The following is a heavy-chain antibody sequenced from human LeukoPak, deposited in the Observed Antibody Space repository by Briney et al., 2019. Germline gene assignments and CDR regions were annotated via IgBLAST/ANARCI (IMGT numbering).Heavy chain of an antibody. CDR2: IYPGDSDT. V-gene: IGHV5-51*01. CDR3: ARLYYDFWSAPEYYFDY. J-gene: IGHJ4*02. D-gene: IGHD3-3*01. CDR1: GYSFTSHW. Sequence: GESLKISCKGSGYSFTSHWIGWVRQMPGKGLEWMGIIYPGDSDTRYSPSFQGQVTISADKSISTAYLQWSSLKASDTAMYYCARLYYDFWSAPEYYFDYWGQGTLVTVSS.